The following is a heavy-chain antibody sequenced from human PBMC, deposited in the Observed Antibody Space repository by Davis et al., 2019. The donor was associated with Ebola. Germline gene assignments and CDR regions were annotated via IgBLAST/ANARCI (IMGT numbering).Heavy chain of an antibody. V-gene: IGHV3-21*01. D-gene: IGHD2-2*01. Sequence: GESLKISCAASGFTFNTYTMNWVRQTPGKGLEWLSSITSSSSHMFYADSVKGRFTISRDNAKNSLYLQMNSLRAEDTAVYYCAREEGSSRWQNNWFDYWGQGTLVTVSS. J-gene: IGHJ5*01. CDR1: GFTFNTYT. CDR3: AREEGSSRWQNNWFDY. CDR2: ITSSSSHM.